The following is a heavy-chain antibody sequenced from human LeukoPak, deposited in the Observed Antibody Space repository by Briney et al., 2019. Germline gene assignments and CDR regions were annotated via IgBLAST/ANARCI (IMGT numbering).Heavy chain of an antibody. V-gene: IGHV3-11*01. J-gene: IGHJ4*02. CDR1: GFTFSDYY. Sequence: GGSLRLSCAASGFTFSDYYMSWIRQAPGKGLEWVSYISSSGSTIYYADSVKGRFTISRDNAKNSLYLQMNSLRAEDTAVYYCAREIVGPRVGDCYDSSGPQRNDYWGQGTLVTVSS. CDR3: AREIVGPRVGDCYDSSGPQRNDY. CDR2: ISSSGSTI. D-gene: IGHD3-22*01.